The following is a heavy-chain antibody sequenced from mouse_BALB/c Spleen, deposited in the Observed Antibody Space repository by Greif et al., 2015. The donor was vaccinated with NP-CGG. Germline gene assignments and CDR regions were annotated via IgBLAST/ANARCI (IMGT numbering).Heavy chain of an antibody. CDR3: ARWNDGYYFAMDY. CDR1: GYSFTGYY. J-gene: IGHJ4*01. Sequence: VQLKQSGPELVKPGASVKISCKASGYSFTGYYMHWVKQSHVKSLEWIGRINPYNGATSYNQNFKDKASLTVDKSSSTAYMELHSLTSEDSAVYYCARWNDGYYFAMDYWGQGTSVTVSS. D-gene: IGHD2-3*01. CDR2: INPYNGAT. V-gene: IGHV1-31*01.